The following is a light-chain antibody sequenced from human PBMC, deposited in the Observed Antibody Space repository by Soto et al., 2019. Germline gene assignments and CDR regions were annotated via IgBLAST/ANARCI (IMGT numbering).Light chain of an antibody. CDR2: GAS. Sequence: EVVMTQSPVTLSVSPGDRATLSCRASQSVDTNFAWYQQKPGQAPTLLVHGASMRAAGVPPSFTGSGSATAFTLPISGLQSDDVVVYYCQQYYDWPPYTFGQGTKVQIE. V-gene: IGKV3-15*01. J-gene: IGKJ2*01. CDR3: QQYYDWPPYT. CDR1: QSVDTN.